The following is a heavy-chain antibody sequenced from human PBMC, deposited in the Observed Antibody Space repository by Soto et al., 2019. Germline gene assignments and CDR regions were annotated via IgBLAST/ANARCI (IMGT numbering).Heavy chain of an antibody. CDR2: ISYTGNS. CDR1: GVSINSATNF. D-gene: IGHD3-16*01. CDR3: ASGPDAGWRLDY. J-gene: IGHJ4*02. Sequence: QVQLQESGPGLVKPSQTLSLTCTVSGVSINSATNFWTWIRQHPGKGPEWIGYISYTGNSYYNPSLTSRISISVDTSKHQFSLNLSSVTDAYTAVYYCASGPDAGWRLDYWGLCTGVTVSS. V-gene: IGHV4-31*03.